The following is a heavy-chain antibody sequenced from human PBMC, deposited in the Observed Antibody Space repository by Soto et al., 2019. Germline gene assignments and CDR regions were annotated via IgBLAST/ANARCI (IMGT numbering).Heavy chain of an antibody. J-gene: IGHJ4*02. V-gene: IGHV2-70*01. CDR2: IDWDDEK. D-gene: IGHD3-22*01. Sequence: SGPTLVNPTQTLTLTCTFSGFSLSTSGMCVSWIRQPPGKALEWLALIDWDDEKYYSTSLKTRLTISKDTSKNQVVLTMTNMDPVDTATYYCARTTLTYYYDSSGYQFDYRGQGTLVTVSS. CDR3: ARTTLTYYYDSSGYQFDY. CDR1: GFSLSTSGMC.